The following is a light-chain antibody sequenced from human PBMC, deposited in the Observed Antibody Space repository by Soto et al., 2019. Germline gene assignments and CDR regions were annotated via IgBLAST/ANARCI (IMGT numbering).Light chain of an antibody. Sequence: DIQMTQSPSTLSASVGDRVSITCRASQSVDRYLAWYQPKPGKAPHLLIYDASSLESGVPSRFSGSGSGTEVTLNISSLQPDDLTNFYCQQYNDYTWTFGQGTQVEV. J-gene: IGKJ1*01. CDR3: QQYNDYTWT. CDR1: QSVDRY. CDR2: DAS. V-gene: IGKV1-5*01.